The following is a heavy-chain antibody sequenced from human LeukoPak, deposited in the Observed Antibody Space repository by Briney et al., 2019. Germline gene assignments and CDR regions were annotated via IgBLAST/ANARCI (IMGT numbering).Heavy chain of an antibody. CDR1: GFTFSDYY. CDR2: ISSSGSTI. Sequence: GGSLRLSCAASGFTFSDYYMSWIRQAPGKGLEWVSYISSSGSTIYYEDSVKGRFTISRDNAKNSLYLQMNSLRAEDTAVYYCVRDQPIGYSNGYPLDYWGQGTLVTVSS. V-gene: IGHV3-11*04. J-gene: IGHJ4*02. CDR3: VRDQPIGYSNGYPLDY. D-gene: IGHD5-18*01.